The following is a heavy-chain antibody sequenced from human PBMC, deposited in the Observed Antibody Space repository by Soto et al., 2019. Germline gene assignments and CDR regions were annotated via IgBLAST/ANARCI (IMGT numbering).Heavy chain of an antibody. Sequence: GGSLRLSCAASGFTFSSYSMNWVRQAPGKGLEWVSYISSSSSTIYYADSVKGRFTISRDNAKNSLYLQVNSLRAEDTAVYYCARETQWLNWFDPWGQGTPVTVSS. CDR1: GFTFSSYS. J-gene: IGHJ5*02. CDR3: ARETQWLNWFDP. D-gene: IGHD6-19*01. CDR2: ISSSSSTI. V-gene: IGHV3-48*01.